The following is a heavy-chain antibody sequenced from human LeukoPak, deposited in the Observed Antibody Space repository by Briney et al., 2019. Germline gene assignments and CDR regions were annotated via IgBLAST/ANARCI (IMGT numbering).Heavy chain of an antibody. V-gene: IGHV4-59*01. J-gene: IGHJ4*02. CDR2: IYYSGST. CDR3: ARKVATMLYFDY. D-gene: IGHD5-12*01. CDR1: GGSISSYY. Sequence: ASETLSLTCTVSGGSISSYYWSWIRQPPGKGLEWIGYIYYSGSTNYNPSLKSRVTISVDTSKNQFSLKLSSVTAADTAVYYCARKVATMLYFDYCGEGALVTVSS.